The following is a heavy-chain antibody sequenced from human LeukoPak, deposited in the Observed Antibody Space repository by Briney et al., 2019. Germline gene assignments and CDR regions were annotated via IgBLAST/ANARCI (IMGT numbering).Heavy chain of an antibody. CDR2: INSDGSWT. Sequence: KPGGSLRLSCAASGNYWMHWVRQAPGKGLMWVSHINSDGSWTSYADSVKGRFTISKDNAKNTVYLQMNNLRAEDTAVYYCVSFYEAYWGRGTLVTVSS. CDR1: GNYW. V-gene: IGHV3-74*01. D-gene: IGHD2/OR15-2a*01. CDR3: VSFYEAY. J-gene: IGHJ4*02.